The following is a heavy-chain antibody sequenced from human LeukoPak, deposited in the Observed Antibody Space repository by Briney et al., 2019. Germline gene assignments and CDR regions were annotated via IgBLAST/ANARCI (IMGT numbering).Heavy chain of an antibody. CDR1: GINFRIYD. Sequence: GGSLRLSCVASGINFRIYDMNWVRQAPGKGLEWVSHIGRGSSPIYYTDSVQGRFTISRDNAKQSLDLQMNNLRAEYTGLYYCNAGLEYWGQGTLVTVSS. V-gene: IGHV3-48*03. CDR2: IGRGSSPI. J-gene: IGHJ4*02. CDR3: NAGLEY. D-gene: IGHD3/OR15-3a*01.